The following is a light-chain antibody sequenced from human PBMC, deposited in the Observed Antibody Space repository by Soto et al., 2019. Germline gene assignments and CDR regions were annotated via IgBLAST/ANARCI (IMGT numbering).Light chain of an antibody. Sequence: DIQLTQSPSFLSASVGDRVTITCRARQGISSYLAWYQQKPGKAPKLLIYAASTLQSGVPSRFSGSGSGTEFTLTISSLQPEDFATYYCQQLNSYPPEVTFGPGTKVDIK. CDR2: AAS. J-gene: IGKJ3*01. CDR3: QQLNSYPPEVT. V-gene: IGKV1-9*01. CDR1: QGISSY.